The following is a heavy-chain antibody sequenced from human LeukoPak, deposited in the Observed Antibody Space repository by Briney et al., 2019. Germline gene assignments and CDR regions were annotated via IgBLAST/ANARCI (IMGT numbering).Heavy chain of an antibody. J-gene: IGHJ3*02. CDR1: GFTFDDYA. V-gene: IGHV3-53*01. CDR3: ARFMDTAMADAFDI. D-gene: IGHD5-18*01. Sequence: GGSLRLSCAASGFTFDDYAMHWVRQAPGKGLEWVSVIYSGGSTYYADSVKGRFTISRDNSKNTLYLQMNSLRAEDTAVYYCARFMDTAMADAFDIWGQGTMVTVSS. CDR2: IYSGGST.